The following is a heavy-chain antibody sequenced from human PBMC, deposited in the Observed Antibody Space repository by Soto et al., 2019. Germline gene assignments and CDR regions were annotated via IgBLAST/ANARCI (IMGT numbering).Heavy chain of an antibody. V-gene: IGHV3-23*05. J-gene: IGHJ4*02. D-gene: IGHD3-16*01. Sequence: GGSLSLSCPASRFTFSSYIMNWVRQAPGTGLEWVSTINPSGSNTHYADSVKGRFTISRDNSRNTLDLQMSSLRAADTALYYCVSWVSAHFDYWGQGTPVTVSS. CDR2: INPSGSNT. CDR3: VSWVSAHFDY. CDR1: RFTFSSYI.